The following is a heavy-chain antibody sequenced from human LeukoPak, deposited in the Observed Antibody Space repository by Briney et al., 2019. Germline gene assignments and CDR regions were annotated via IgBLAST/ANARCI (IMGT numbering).Heavy chain of an antibody. CDR1: GGSISSYY. Sequence: AETLSLTCTVSGGSISSYYWSWIRRPAGKGLEGIGYIYYSGRTNYNPSLKSGVTISVDTSKNEFSLKLSSVTPEDTAVYYCARGPQGYYGMDVWGQGTTVTVSS. J-gene: IGHJ6*02. V-gene: IGHV4-59*01. CDR2: IYYSGRT. CDR3: ARGPQGYYGMDV.